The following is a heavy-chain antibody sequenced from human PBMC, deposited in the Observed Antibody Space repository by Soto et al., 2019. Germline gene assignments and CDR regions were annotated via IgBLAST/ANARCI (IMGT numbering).Heavy chain of an antibody. CDR2: ISYDGSDK. J-gene: IGHJ4*02. D-gene: IGHD3-22*01. Sequence: LRLSCAASGFSFSSYGMHWVRQAPGKGLEWVAGISYDGSDKYYADSVKGRFTISRDNSKNTLYLQMNSLRGEDTAVYYCAKPHYYDSSGYLFDYWGQGTLVTVSS. CDR3: AKPHYYDSSGYLFDY. CDR1: GFSFSSYG. V-gene: IGHV3-30*18.